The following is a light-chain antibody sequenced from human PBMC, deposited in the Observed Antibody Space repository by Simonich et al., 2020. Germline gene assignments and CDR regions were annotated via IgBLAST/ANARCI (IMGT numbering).Light chain of an antibody. Sequence: NFMLTQPHSVSESPGKTVTISCTRSSGSIASNYVQWYQQRPGSSPTTVIYEDNQRPSGIPDRCSGSIDSSSNSASLTISGLKTEDEADYCCQSYDSSNQVFGGGTKLTVL. CDR1: SGSIASNY. CDR2: EDN. CDR3: QSYDSSNQV. J-gene: IGLJ2*01. V-gene: IGLV6-57*01.